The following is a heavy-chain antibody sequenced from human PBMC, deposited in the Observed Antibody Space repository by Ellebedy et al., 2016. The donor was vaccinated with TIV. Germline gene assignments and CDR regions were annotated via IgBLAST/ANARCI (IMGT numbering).Heavy chain of an antibody. V-gene: IGHV3-7*01. CDR3: ATPPGIAAY. Sequence: GGSLRLSCAASGFTFSSNWMIWVRQAPGKGLEWVANMRHDESQEYYADSVKGRFTISRDNARDSLYLQMNSLRAEDTAVYYCATPPGIAAYWGQGTLVTVSS. J-gene: IGHJ4*02. CDR1: GFTFSSNW. CDR2: MRHDESQE. D-gene: IGHD6-13*01.